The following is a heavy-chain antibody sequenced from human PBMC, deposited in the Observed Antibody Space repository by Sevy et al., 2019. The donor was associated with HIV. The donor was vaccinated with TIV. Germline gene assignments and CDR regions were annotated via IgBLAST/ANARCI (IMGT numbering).Heavy chain of an antibody. CDR3: SKGGSGTGWFDP. Sequence: GGSLRLSCRASGFNFGDYPMSWFRQAPGKGLAGVGFIRSKASGGTTQYAAPVKGRFTISRDDSESIAYLQMNSLKIEDTAVYYCSKGGSGTGWFDPWGQGTLVTVSS. V-gene: IGHV3-49*03. CDR2: IRSKASGGTT. J-gene: IGHJ5*02. CDR1: GFNFGDYP. D-gene: IGHD3-10*01.